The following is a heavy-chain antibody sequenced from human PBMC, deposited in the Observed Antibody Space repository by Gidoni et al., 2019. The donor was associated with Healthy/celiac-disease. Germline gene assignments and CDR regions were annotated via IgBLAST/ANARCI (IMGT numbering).Heavy chain of an antibody. D-gene: IGHD4-17*01. CDR3: ARDQSLNYGDYLNWFDP. J-gene: IGHJ5*02. Sequence: EVQLVESGGGLVKPGGSLRLSCAASGFTFSSYSMNWVRQAPGKGLEWVSTIRSSSSYIYYADSVKGRFTISRDNAKNSLYLQMNSLRAEDTAVYYCARDQSLNYGDYLNWFDPWGQGTLVTVSS. CDR2: IRSSSSYI. CDR1: GFTFSSYS. V-gene: IGHV3-21*01.